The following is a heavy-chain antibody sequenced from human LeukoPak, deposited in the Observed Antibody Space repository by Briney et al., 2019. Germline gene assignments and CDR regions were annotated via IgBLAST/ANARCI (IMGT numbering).Heavy chain of an antibody. CDR2: IIPIFGTA. CDR1: GGTFSSYA. D-gene: IGHD2-8*01. Sequence: SVKVSCKASGGTFSSYAVSWVRQAPGQGLEWMGRIIPIFGTANYAQKFQGRVTITTDESTSTAYMELSSLRSEDTAVYYCARDRGLLGVSPFDYWGQGTLVTVSS. J-gene: IGHJ4*02. V-gene: IGHV1-69*05. CDR3: ARDRGLLGVSPFDY.